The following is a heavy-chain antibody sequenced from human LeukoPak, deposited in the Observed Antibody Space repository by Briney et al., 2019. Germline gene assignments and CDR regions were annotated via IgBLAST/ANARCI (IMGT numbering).Heavy chain of an antibody. CDR1: GYTFTGYY. CDR3: ASRHSSGWYYFDH. J-gene: IGHJ4*02. Sequence: ASVKVSCKASGYTFTGYYMHWVRQAPGQGLEWMGWINPNSGGTNYAQKFQGRVTMTRDTSISTAYMELSRLRSDDTAVYYCASRHSSGWYYFDHWGQGTLVTVSS. D-gene: IGHD6-19*01. V-gene: IGHV1-2*02. CDR2: INPNSGGT.